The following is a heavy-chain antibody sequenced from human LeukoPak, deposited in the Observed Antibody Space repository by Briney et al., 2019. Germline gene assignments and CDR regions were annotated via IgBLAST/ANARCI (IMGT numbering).Heavy chain of an antibody. CDR2: ISYDGSNK. CDR1: GFTFSSYA. V-gene: IGHV3-30-3*01. D-gene: IGHD3-22*01. J-gene: IGHJ4*02. Sequence: GGSLRLSCAASGFTFSSYAMHWVRQAPGKGLEWVAVISYDGSNKYYADSVKGRFTISRDNSKNTLYLQMNSLRAEDTAVYYCARDGLGYDSSGPGYYWGQGTLVTVSS. CDR3: ARDGLGYDSSGPGYY.